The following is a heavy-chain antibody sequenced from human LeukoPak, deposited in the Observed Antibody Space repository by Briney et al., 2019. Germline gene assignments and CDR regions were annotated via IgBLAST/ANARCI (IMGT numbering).Heavy chain of an antibody. V-gene: IGHV4-38-2*02. Sequence: SETLSLTCTVSGYSISSGYYWGWIRQPPGKGLEWIGSIYHSGSTYYNPSLKSRVTISVDTSKNQFSLKLSSVTAADTAVYYCARDLPRITMIVVENAFDIWGQGTMVTVSS. CDR1: GYSISSGYY. CDR2: IYHSGST. CDR3: ARDLPRITMIVVENAFDI. D-gene: IGHD3-22*01. J-gene: IGHJ3*02.